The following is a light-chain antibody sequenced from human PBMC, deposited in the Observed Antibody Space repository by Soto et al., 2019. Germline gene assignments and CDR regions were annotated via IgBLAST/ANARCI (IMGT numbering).Light chain of an antibody. Sequence: QSVLTQLPSVSGAPGQRVTISCTGSTSNTGAGYDVHWYRHLPGTAPKLLIYANNNRPSGVPDRFSGSKSGTSASLAITGLQAEDEADYYCQSFDSSLSGWVFGGGTKLTVL. CDR3: QSFDSSLSGWV. V-gene: IGLV1-40*01. CDR2: ANN. J-gene: IGLJ3*02. CDR1: TSNTGAGYD.